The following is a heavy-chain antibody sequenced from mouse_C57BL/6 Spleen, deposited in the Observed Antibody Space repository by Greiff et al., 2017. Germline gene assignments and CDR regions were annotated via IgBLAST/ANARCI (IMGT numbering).Heavy chain of an antibody. Sequence: QVQLQQPGAELVKPGASVKLSCKASGYTFTSYWMHWVKQRPGQGLEWIGMIHPNSGSTNYNEKFKSKATLTVDKSSSTAYMQLISLTSEDSAVYYCARGVPRAYFDYWGQGTTLTVSS. CDR2: IHPNSGST. D-gene: IGHD2-14*01. CDR1: GYTFTSYW. V-gene: IGHV1-64*01. CDR3: ARGVPRAYFDY. J-gene: IGHJ2*01.